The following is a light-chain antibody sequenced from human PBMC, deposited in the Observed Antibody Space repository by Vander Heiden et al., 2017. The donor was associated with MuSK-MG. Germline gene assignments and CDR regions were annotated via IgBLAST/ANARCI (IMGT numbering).Light chain of an antibody. J-gene: IGKJ5*01. CDR3: QQDGSSLIT. Sequence: EIVLTQSPGTLPLSPGERATLSCRASQSVSSSYLAWYQQKPGQAPRLLIYGASSRATGIPDRFSGSGSGTDFTLTISRLEPEDFAVYYCQQDGSSLITFGPGTRLEIK. CDR2: GAS. CDR1: QSVSSSY. V-gene: IGKV3-20*01.